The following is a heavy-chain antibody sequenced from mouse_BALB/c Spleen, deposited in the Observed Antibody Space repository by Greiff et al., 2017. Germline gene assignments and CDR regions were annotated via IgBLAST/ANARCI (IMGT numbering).Heavy chain of an antibody. CDR3: ARYYRYGFAY. CDR1: GFSLSTSGMS. CDR2: IWWNDDE. Sequence: QVTLKESGPGILQPSQTLSLTCSFSGFSLSTSGMSVGWISQPSGKGMEWLARIWWNDDEYYNPALKSRLTISKDTTNNQIFLKIASVVTADTATYYCARYYRYGFAYWGQGTLVTVSA. V-gene: IGHV8-8*01. D-gene: IGHD2-14*01. J-gene: IGHJ3*01.